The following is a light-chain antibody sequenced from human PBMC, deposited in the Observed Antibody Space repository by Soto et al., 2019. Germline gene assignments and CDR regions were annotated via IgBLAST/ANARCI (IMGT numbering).Light chain of an antibody. CDR3: QQYNNWPQT. Sequence: EIVMTQSPATLSVSPGERATLSCRASQSVSSNLAWYQQKPGQAPRLLIYGASTRATGIPARFSGRGSGTEFTLTISSLQSEDFAVYYCQQYNNWPQTLGQGTKVEIK. J-gene: IGKJ1*01. CDR2: GAS. V-gene: IGKV3-15*01. CDR1: QSVSSN.